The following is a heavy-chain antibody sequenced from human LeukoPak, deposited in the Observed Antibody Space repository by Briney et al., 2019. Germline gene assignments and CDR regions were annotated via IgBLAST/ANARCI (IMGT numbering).Heavy chain of an antibody. CDR3: ARDLTTMVRGVTPYYYYGMDV. Sequence: ASVKVSCKASGYTFTGYYMHWVRQAPGQGLEWMGWINPNSGGTNYAQKFQGWVTMTRDTSISTAYMELSRLRSDDTAVYYCARDLTTMVRGVTPYYYYGMDVWGQGTTVTVSS. CDR2: INPNSGGT. V-gene: IGHV1-2*04. D-gene: IGHD3-10*01. J-gene: IGHJ6*02. CDR1: GYTFTGYY.